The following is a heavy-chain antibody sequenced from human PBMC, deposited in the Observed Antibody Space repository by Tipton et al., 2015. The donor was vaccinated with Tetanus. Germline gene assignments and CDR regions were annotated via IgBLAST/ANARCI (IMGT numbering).Heavy chain of an antibody. V-gene: IGHV3-15*07. CDR1: GLFFKNAW. D-gene: IGHD1-26*01. J-gene: IGHJ4*02. CDR3: TTSGIVGSGSRVDY. Sequence: SLRLSCATSGLFFKNAWMSWVRQAPGKGLEWVGRIKSKTDGGTTDYAARVKDRFSISRDDSKNTLFLQMNSLKTEDTAAYYCTTSGIVGSGSRVDYWGRGTLVTVSS. CDR2: IKSKTDGGTT.